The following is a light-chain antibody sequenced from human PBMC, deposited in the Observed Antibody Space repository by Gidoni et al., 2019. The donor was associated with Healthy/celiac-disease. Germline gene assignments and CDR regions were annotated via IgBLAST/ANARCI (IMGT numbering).Light chain of an antibody. J-gene: IGKJ4*01. V-gene: IGKV3-15*01. CDR2: GAS. CDR3: QQYNNWLT. CDR1: QSVSSN. Sequence: ELVMTPSPATLSVSPGERATLSCRASQSVSSNLAWYQQKPGQAPRLLIYGASTRATGIPARFSGSGSGTEFTLTISSLQSEDFAVYYCQQYNNWLTFXGXTKVEIK.